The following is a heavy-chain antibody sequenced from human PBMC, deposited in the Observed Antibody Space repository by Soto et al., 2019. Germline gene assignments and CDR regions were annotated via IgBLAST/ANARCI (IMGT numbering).Heavy chain of an antibody. D-gene: IGHD6-19*01. CDR3: ARDQSSGWYFDY. V-gene: IGHV1-46*01. Sequence: SXKVSCKASGYTXSSYYMHLVRQAPGQGLEWIGIINHSGCSTSYAQKFQGRFTMTRDTYTSTVYIDLSSLRSEDTAVYYCARDQSSGWYFDYWGQGTLGTVSS. CDR2: INHSGCST. CDR1: GYTXSSYY. J-gene: IGHJ4*02.